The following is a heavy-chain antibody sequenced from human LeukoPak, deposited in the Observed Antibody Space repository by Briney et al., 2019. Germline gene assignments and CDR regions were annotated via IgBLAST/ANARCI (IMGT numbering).Heavy chain of an antibody. CDR1: GFTFSSYG. V-gene: IGHV3-30*18. D-gene: IGHD3-10*01. J-gene: IGHJ4*02. CDR3: AKSYVGVRGLFGY. Sequence: GGSLRLSCAASGFTFSSYGMHWVRQAPGKGLEWVAVISYDGSNKYYADSVKGRFTISRDNSKNTLYLQMNSLRAEDTAVYYCAKSYVGVRGLFGYWGQGTLVTVSS. CDR2: ISYDGSNK.